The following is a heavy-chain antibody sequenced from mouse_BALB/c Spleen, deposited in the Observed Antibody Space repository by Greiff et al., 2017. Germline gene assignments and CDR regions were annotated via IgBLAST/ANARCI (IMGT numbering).Heavy chain of an antibody. CDR3: TRWDGPFAY. CDR1: GYTFTSYY. J-gene: IGHJ3*01. CDR2: INPSNGGT. Sequence: VQLQQSGADLVKPGASVKLSCKASGYTFTSYYMYWVKQRPGQGLEWIGEINPSNGGTNFNEKFKSKATLTVDKSSSTAYMQLSSLTSEDSAVYYCTRWDGPFAYWGQGTLVTVSA. D-gene: IGHD2-3*01. V-gene: IGHV1S81*02.